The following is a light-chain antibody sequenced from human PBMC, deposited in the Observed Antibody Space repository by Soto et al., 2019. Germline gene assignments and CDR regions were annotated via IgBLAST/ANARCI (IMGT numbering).Light chain of an antibody. CDR2: EVS. Sequence: SLTQPSPLSVSPGQSIPIPRPGNSSDVGSYNLVSWYQQHPGKAPKLMIYEVSKRPSGVSNRFSGSKSGNTASLTISGLQAEDEADYYCCSYASSSTHVFGTGTKVTVL. CDR3: CSYASSSTHV. J-gene: IGLJ1*01. CDR1: SSDVGSYNL. V-gene: IGLV2-23*02.